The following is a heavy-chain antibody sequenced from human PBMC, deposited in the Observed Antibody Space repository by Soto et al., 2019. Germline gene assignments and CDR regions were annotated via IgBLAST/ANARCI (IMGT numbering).Heavy chain of an antibody. V-gene: IGHV4-39*01. Sequence: SETLSLTCTVSGGSISSSSYYWGWIRQPPGKGLEWIGSIYYSGSTYYNPSLKSRVTISVDTSKNQFSLKLSSVTAADTAVYYCHLDPVNSVLAGFSDYWGQGTLVTVSS. CDR3: HLDPVNSVLAGFSDY. CDR1: GGSISSSSYY. J-gene: IGHJ4*02. CDR2: IYYSGST. D-gene: IGHD6-19*01.